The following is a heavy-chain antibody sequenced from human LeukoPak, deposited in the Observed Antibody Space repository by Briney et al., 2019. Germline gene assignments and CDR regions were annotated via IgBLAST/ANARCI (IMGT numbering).Heavy chain of an antibody. Sequence: ASVKVSCKASGYTFTSYGISWVRQAPGQGLEWMGWISAYNGNTNYAQKLQVRVTMTTDTSTSTAYMELRSLRSDDTAVYYCARLSYDSSGYYFPFLDYWGQGTLVTVSS. D-gene: IGHD3-22*01. J-gene: IGHJ4*02. CDR1: GYTFTSYG. V-gene: IGHV1-18*01. CDR3: ARLSYDSSGYYFPFLDY. CDR2: ISAYNGNT.